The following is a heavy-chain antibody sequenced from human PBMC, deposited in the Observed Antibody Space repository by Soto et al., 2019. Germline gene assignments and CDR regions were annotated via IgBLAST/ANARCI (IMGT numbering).Heavy chain of an antibody. CDR1: GFTFSDYG. J-gene: IGHJ4*02. D-gene: IGHD3-3*01. CDR3: ARNREWYFDY. V-gene: IGHV3-33*01. CDR2: IWFDGSNA. Sequence: PGGSLRLSCAAPGFTFSDYGMHWVRQAPGKWLEWVAIIWFDGSNAYYADSVKGRFTISRDNSKNTLYLQMNSLRAEDTAVYYCARNREWYFDYWGQGTLVTVSS.